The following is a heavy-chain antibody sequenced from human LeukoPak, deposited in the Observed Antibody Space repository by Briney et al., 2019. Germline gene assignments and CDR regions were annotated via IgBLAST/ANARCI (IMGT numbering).Heavy chain of an antibody. Sequence: GASVKVSCKASGYTFTSYGISWVRQAPGQGLEWMGWISAYNGNTNYAQKFQGRVTMTRDTSISTAYMELSRLRSDDTAVYYCARARPHYYGSGSYSPWFDPWGQGTLVTVSS. CDR2: ISAYNGNT. V-gene: IGHV1-18*01. J-gene: IGHJ5*02. CDR3: ARARPHYYGSGSYSPWFDP. D-gene: IGHD3-10*01. CDR1: GYTFTSYG.